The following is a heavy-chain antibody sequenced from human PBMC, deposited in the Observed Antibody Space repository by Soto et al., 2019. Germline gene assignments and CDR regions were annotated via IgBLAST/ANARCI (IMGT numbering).Heavy chain of an antibody. CDR3: ARDLLRYYDSSGYNYRWFDP. V-gene: IGHV4-39*07. CDR1: GGSISSSSYY. Sequence: SETLSLTCTVSGGSISSSSYYWGWIRQPPGKGLEWIGSIYYSGSTYYNPSLKSRVTISVDTSKNQFSLKLSSVTAADTAVYYCARDLLRYYDSSGYNYRWFDPWGQGTLVTVSS. D-gene: IGHD3-22*01. J-gene: IGHJ5*02. CDR2: IYYSGST.